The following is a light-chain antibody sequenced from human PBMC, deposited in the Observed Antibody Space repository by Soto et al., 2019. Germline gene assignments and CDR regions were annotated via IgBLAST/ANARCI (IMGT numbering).Light chain of an antibody. Sequence: QSVLTQPPSASGTPGQRVTISCSGSSSNIESNYVYWYQQLPGSAPKLLIYRNDQRPSGVPDRFSGSKSGTSASLAISGRRSEDEADYYCAAWDDSLSALVFGGGTQLTVL. V-gene: IGLV1-47*01. J-gene: IGLJ3*02. CDR2: RND. CDR1: SSNIESNY. CDR3: AAWDDSLSALV.